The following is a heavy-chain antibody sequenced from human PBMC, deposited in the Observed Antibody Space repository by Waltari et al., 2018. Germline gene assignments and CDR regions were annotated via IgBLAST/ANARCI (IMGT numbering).Heavy chain of an antibody. Sequence: QVQLVQSGAEVKKPGASVKVSCKASGYTFTEYYIHWVRQARGQGLEWMGGISPNSGDTKVAERWQGRVTMTRDTSISTAYMELSRLTSDDTAVYYCARGSKYCTSTTCPASAFDVWGQGTTVTVSS. D-gene: IGHD2-2*01. V-gene: IGHV1-2*02. CDR1: GYTFTEYY. CDR3: ARGSKYCTSTTCPASAFDV. CDR2: ISPNSGDT. J-gene: IGHJ6*02.